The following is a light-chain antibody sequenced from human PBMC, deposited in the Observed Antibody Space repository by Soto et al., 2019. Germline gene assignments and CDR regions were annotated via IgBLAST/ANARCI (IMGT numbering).Light chain of an antibody. Sequence: EVVLTQSPGTLSLSPGERATPSCRASQSVSSSSLAWYQQKPGQAPRLLIYGASRRATGIPDRFSGSGSGTDFTLTISRLEPEDFAVYYCQRYGSSPGTFGRGTKLDIK. J-gene: IGKJ1*01. V-gene: IGKV3-20*01. CDR1: QSVSSSS. CDR2: GAS. CDR3: QRYGSSPGT.